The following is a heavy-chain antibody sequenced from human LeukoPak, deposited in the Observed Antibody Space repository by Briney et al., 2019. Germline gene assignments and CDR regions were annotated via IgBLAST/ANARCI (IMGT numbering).Heavy chain of an antibody. Sequence: SETLSLTCTVSGGSISSSSYYWVWIRQPPGKGLEWIGNIYYSGNTYYNPSLKSRVTISVDTSKNQFSLKLSPVTAADTAVYYCARWNTYSYYYAMDVWGQGTTVTVSS. CDR1: GGSISSSSYY. J-gene: IGHJ6*02. CDR2: IYYSGNT. V-gene: IGHV4-39*07. D-gene: IGHD1-1*01. CDR3: ARWNTYSYYYAMDV.